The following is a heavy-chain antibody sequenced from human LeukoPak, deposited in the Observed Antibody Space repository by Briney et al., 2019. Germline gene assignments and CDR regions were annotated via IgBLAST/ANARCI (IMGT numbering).Heavy chain of an antibody. CDR3: MGKGLGSD. V-gene: IGHV3-7*03. J-gene: IGHJ4*02. CDR1: GFTFTSYW. CDR2: IRQDGRDK. Sequence: GGSLRLSCAASGFTFTSYWMTWVRQAPGRGLEWVANIRQDGRDKYYVDSVKGRFSISRDNAKNSLSLQMNSLRAEDTAVYYCMGKGLGSDWGQGTLVTVSS. D-gene: IGHD3-10*01.